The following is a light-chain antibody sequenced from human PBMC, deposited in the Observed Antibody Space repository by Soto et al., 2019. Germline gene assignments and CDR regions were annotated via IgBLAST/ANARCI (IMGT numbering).Light chain of an antibody. Sequence: EIVLTQSPVTLSLSPGEGASLSCRASQAISGNYLAWYQHKPGQAPGLLMYGASSRATGIPDRFSGSGSGTDFTLTISRLEPEDFAVYYCQQYGSSPPITFGQGTRLEIK. V-gene: IGKV3-20*01. CDR1: QAISGNY. J-gene: IGKJ5*01. CDR3: QQYGSSPPIT. CDR2: GAS.